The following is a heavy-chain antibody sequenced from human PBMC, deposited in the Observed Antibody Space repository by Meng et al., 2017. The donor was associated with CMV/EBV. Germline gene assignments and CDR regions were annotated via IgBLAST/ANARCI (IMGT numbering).Heavy chain of an antibody. V-gene: IGHV1-69*05. CDR1: GGTFSSYA. Sequence: SVKVSCKASGGTFSSYAISWVRQAPGQGLEWMGGIITIFGTANYAQKFQGRVTITTDESTSTAYMELSSLRSEDTAVYYCARDIIGSGTYYYYGMDVWGQGTTVTVSS. CDR3: ARDIIGSGTYYYYGMDV. CDR2: IITIFGTA. J-gene: IGHJ6*02. D-gene: IGHD3-3*01.